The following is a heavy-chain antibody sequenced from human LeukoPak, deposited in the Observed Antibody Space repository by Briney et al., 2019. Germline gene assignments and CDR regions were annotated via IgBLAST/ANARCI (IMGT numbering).Heavy chain of an antibody. D-gene: IGHD6-13*01. V-gene: IGHV4-59*11. Sequence: SETLSLTCTVSGGSISGHYWSWIRQPPGRGLEWIGYIFYSGRTNYNPSLKSRVTMSVDTSKNQFSLQLSSVTAADTAVYYCARGSSWYPSAGFDPWGQGTLVTVSS. CDR3: ARGSSWYPSAGFDP. CDR2: IFYSGRT. J-gene: IGHJ5*02. CDR1: GGSISGHY.